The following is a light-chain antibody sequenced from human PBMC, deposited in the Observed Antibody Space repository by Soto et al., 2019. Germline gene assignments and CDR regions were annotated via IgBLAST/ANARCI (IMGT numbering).Light chain of an antibody. CDR2: KVS. J-gene: IGKJ1*01. CDR1: PSLVFSDGRTY. V-gene: IGKV2-30*01. Sequence: VKTQSPLSLPVTVGEPASISRRSGPSLVFSDGRTYLNWFQQRXGQSPRXXIYKVSYRESGVPDRFGGSGAGTDCTRKISRVEAEDVGVDYCLQATHWTGTFGQGTKVDIK. CDR3: LQATHWTGT.